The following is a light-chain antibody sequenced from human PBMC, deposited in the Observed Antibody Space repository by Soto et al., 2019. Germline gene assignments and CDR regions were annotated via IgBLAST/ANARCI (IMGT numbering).Light chain of an antibody. CDR2: DAS. CDR1: QSVSSY. Sequence: EIVLTQSPATLSLSPGERATPSCRASQSVSSYLAWYQQKPGQAPRLLIYDASSRATGIPARFSGSGSGTDFTLTISSLEPEDFAVYYCQQRSNWFTFGQGTRLEIK. J-gene: IGKJ5*01. CDR3: QQRSNWFT. V-gene: IGKV3-11*01.